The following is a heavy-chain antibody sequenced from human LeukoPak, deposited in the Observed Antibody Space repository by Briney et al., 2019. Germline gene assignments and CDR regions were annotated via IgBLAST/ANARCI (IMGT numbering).Heavy chain of an antibody. CDR2: ISASGGST. V-gene: IGHV3-23*01. Sequence: GGSLRLSCAASGFTFSSYAMNWVRQAPGKGLEWVSAISASGGSTFYADSVKGRFTISRDNSQNTLYLQMNSLRAEDTALYYCAKGRGYSGYDFFDYWGQGTLVTVSS. CDR3: AKGRGYSGYDFFDY. J-gene: IGHJ4*02. CDR1: GFTFSSYA. D-gene: IGHD5-12*01.